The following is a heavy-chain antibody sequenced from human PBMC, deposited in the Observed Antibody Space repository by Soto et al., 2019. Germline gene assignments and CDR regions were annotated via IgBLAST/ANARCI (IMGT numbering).Heavy chain of an antibody. J-gene: IGHJ5*02. V-gene: IGHV4-59*01. Sequence: PSETLSLTCTVSGDSISSYYWSWIRQPPGKGLEWIGYIYYSGSTNYNPSLKSRVTISVDTSKNQFSLKLSSVTAADTAVYYCARAAGYGDYEWWFDPWGQGTLVTVSS. CDR3: ARAAGYGDYEWWFDP. CDR1: GDSISSYY. CDR2: IYYSGST. D-gene: IGHD4-17*01.